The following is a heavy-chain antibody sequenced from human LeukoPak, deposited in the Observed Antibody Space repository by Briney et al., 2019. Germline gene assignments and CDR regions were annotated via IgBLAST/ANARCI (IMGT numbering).Heavy chain of an antibody. CDR1: GGSISNYY. CDR2: IYYSGST. D-gene: IGHD3-9*01. V-gene: IGHV4-59*01. CDR3: ARVGRYDAFDI. Sequence: SETLSLTCTVSGGSISNYYWSWIRQPPGKGLEWIGYIYYSGSTNYNPSLKSRVTISVDTSKNQFSLKLSSVTAADTAVYYCARVGRYDAFDIWGQGTMVTVSS. J-gene: IGHJ3*02.